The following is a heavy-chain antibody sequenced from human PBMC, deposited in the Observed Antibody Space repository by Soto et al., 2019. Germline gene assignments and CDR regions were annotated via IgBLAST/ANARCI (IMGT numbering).Heavy chain of an antibody. CDR3: ARLQYYFDY. V-gene: IGHV4-4*02. J-gene: IGHJ4*02. CDR1: GTSISSSYW. CDR2: IYHNGIT. Sequence: PSETLSLTCRVSGTSISSSYWWAWVRQSPGKGLEWIGEIYHNGITKYNPSLKSRVSMSIDKSNNQFSLKLTSVTAADTAVYYCARLQYYFDYWGQGTLVPSPQ.